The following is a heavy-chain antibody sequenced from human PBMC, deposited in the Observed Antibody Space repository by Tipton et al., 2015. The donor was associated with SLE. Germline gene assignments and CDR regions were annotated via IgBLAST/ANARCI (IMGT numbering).Heavy chain of an antibody. J-gene: IGHJ4*02. CDR1: GGSFRGYY. V-gene: IGHV4-34*01. D-gene: IGHD5-12*01. CDR3: ATAPLRGYGGYDSGAFDF. CDR2: INHSGSS. Sequence: TLSLTCAVYGGSFRGYYFSWIRQPPGKGLEWIGEINHSGSSNYRSSLKSRLTISVDTSKNQFSLKLSSVTATDTAVYYCATAPLRGYGGYDSGAFDFWGQGTPVTVSS.